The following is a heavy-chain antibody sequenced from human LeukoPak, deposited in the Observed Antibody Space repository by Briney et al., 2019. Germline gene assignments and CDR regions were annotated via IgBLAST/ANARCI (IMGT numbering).Heavy chain of an antibody. J-gene: IGHJ4*02. CDR3: ARLRGIAARVGLDY. Sequence: GGSLRLSXAASGFTFSSYWMHWVRQAPGKGLVWVSRINSDGSSTSYADSVKGRFTISRDNAKNTLYLQMNSLRAEDTAVYYCARLRGIAARVGLDYWGQGTLVTVSS. CDR2: INSDGSST. CDR1: GFTFSSYW. V-gene: IGHV3-74*01. D-gene: IGHD6-6*01.